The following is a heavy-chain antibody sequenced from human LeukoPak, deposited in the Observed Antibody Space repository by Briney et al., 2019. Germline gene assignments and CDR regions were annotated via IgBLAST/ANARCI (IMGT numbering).Heavy chain of an antibody. CDR2: IGISSGNT. D-gene: IGHD5-12*01. V-gene: IGHV3-48*01. CDR1: GFNFIDYS. J-gene: IGHJ4*01. Sequence: GGSLRLSCAASGFNFIDYSMNWVRQAPGKGLEWISYIGISSGNTKYADSVKGRFTISRDKARNSLYLQMNSLRVEGTAMYYCARDHRYAFDNWGHGTLVTVSS. CDR3: ARDHRYAFDN.